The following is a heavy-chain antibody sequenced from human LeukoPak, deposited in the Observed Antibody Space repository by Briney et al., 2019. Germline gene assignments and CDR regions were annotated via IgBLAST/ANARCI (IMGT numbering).Heavy chain of an antibody. Sequence: GGSLRLSCAASGFTFSSNYMNWVRQAPGKGLEWVSVIYGGGNIYYADSVKGRFTVSRDNAKNSLDVQMNSLRAEDTAVYYCARGSRPTTSFQYYYYGMDVWGQGTTVTVSS. CDR1: GFTFSSNY. D-gene: IGHD4-11*01. CDR2: IYGGGNI. J-gene: IGHJ6*02. CDR3: ARGSRPTTSFQYYYYGMDV. V-gene: IGHV3-53*01.